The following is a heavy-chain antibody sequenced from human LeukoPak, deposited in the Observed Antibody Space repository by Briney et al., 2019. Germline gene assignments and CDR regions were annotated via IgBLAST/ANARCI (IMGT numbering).Heavy chain of an antibody. CDR2: IYHSGST. D-gene: IGHD4-17*01. V-gene: IGHV4-38-2*02. J-gene: IGHJ5*02. CDR1: GYSISSVYY. Sequence: SETLSLTCTVSGYSISSVYYWGWIRQPPGKGLEWIGSIYHSGSTYYNPSLQSRVTISVETSKNNFSLKLSSVTAADTAVYYCARDYGDYENWFDPWGQGTLVTVSS. CDR3: ARDYGDYENWFDP.